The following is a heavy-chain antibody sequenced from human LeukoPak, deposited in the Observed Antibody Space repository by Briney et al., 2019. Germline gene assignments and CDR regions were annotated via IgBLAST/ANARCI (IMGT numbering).Heavy chain of an antibody. CDR3: AGESSFLYYFDY. CDR2: INAGNGNT. D-gene: IGHD3-16*01. CDR1: GYTFTSYA. J-gene: IGHJ4*02. Sequence: ASVKVSCKASGYTFTSYAMHWVRQAPGQRLEWMGWINAGNGNTKYSQEFQGRVTITRDTSASTAYMELSSLRSEDMAVYYCAGESSFLYYFDYWGQGTLVTVSS. V-gene: IGHV1-3*03.